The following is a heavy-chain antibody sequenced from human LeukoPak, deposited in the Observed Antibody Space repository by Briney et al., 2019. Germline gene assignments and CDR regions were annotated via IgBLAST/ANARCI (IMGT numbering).Heavy chain of an antibody. D-gene: IGHD6-19*01. J-gene: IGHJ4*02. Sequence: ASVKVSCKASGYTFTSYDINWVRQATGQGLEWMGWMNPNSGNTGYAQKFQGRVTKTRNTSISTAYMELSSLRSEDTAVYYCARGRVYSSGWDFDYWGQGTLVTVSS. CDR1: GYTFTSYD. V-gene: IGHV1-8*01. CDR3: ARGRVYSSGWDFDY. CDR2: MNPNSGNT.